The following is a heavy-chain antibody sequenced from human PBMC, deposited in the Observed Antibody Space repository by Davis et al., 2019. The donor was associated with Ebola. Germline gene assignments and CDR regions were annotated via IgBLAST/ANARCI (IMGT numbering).Heavy chain of an antibody. V-gene: IGHV5-51*01. CDR1: GHSFRSQW. CDR2: IYPADSDT. Sequence: GESPKTPRNGPGHSFRSQWLGWVRQRPGEALEGVRLIYPADSDTRYSPSFQGQVTISADTSIPTAYLQWSSLKASDTAMYYCATLPYCTDGTCYRGLDLWGQGTLVTVSS. D-gene: IGHD2-15*01. J-gene: IGHJ4*02. CDR3: ATLPYCTDGTCYRGLDL.